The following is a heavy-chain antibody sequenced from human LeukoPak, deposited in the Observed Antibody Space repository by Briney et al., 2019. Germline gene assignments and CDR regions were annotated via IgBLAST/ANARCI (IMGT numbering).Heavy chain of an antibody. CDR3: AREAPGSWAPYHYYYMDV. J-gene: IGHJ6*03. Sequence: GASVKVSCKASGYTFTSHGISWVRQAPGQGLEWMGWISAYNGNTNYAQKLQGRVTMTTDTSTSTAYMELRSLRSDDTAVYYCAREAPGSWAPYHYYYMDVWGKGTTVTVSS. V-gene: IGHV1-18*01. CDR2: ISAYNGNT. D-gene: IGHD6-13*01. CDR1: GYTFTSHG.